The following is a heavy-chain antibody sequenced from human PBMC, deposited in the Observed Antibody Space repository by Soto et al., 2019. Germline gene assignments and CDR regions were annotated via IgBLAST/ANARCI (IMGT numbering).Heavy chain of an antibody. CDR3: ARRGWYYDSSGYYHFDY. Sequence: GGSLRLSCAASGFTFSSYSMNWVRQAPGKGLEWVSSISSSSSYIYYADSVKGRFTISRDNAKNSLYLQMNSLRAEDTAVYYCARRGWYYDSSGYYHFDYWGQGTLVTVSS. V-gene: IGHV3-21*01. CDR2: ISSSSSYI. D-gene: IGHD3-22*01. J-gene: IGHJ4*01. CDR1: GFTFSSYS.